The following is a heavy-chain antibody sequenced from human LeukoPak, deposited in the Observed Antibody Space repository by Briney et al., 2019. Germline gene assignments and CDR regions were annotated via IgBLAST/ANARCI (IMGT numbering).Heavy chain of an antibody. J-gene: IGHJ4*02. Sequence: SETLSLTCAVYGGSFSGYYWSWIRQPPGKGLEWIGEINHRGSTNYNPSLKSRVTISVDTSKNQFSLKLSSVTAADTAVYYCARGPYDFWSGYYRMFDYWGQGTLVTVSS. CDR2: INHRGST. V-gene: IGHV4-34*01. D-gene: IGHD3-3*01. CDR3: ARGPYDFWSGYYRMFDY. CDR1: GGSFSGYY.